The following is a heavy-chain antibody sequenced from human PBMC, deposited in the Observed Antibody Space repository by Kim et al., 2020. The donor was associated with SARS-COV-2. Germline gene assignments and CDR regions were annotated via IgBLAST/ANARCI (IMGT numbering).Heavy chain of an antibody. J-gene: IGHJ4*02. V-gene: IGHV1-3*01. CDR3: ARDVAGARKYFDY. Sequence: KYSQKVKGRVAITTDTSENIAYLELRGLKSEDTAVYYCARDVAGARKYFDYWGQGTLVSVSS.